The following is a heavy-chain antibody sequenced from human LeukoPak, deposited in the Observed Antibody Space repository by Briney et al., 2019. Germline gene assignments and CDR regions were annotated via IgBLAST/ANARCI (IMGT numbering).Heavy chain of an antibody. Sequence: ASVKVCCKASGYTFTSCDINWVRPATGQGLEWMGWMNANSGNTGYAQKFQGRVTMTRDTSISTAYIELNTLKYEDTAVYYCVRACSGGTCMNWFDPWGQGTLVTVSS. CDR2: MNANSGNT. J-gene: IGHJ5*02. D-gene: IGHD2-15*01. CDR3: VRACSGGTCMNWFDP. CDR1: GYTFTSCD. V-gene: IGHV1-8*01.